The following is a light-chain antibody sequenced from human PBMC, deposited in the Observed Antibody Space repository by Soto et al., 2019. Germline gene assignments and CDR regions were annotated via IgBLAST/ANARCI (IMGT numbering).Light chain of an antibody. Sequence: DIQMTQSPSTLSASIGDRVTITCRASQTINNWLAWYQQKPGKAPNLLIYHASNLETGVPSRFSGSAFGTEFTLTISSLQPDDFATYYCHHYNSYPWTFGQGTNVDIK. V-gene: IGKV1-5*01. CDR3: HHYNSYPWT. CDR2: HAS. CDR1: QTINNW. J-gene: IGKJ1*01.